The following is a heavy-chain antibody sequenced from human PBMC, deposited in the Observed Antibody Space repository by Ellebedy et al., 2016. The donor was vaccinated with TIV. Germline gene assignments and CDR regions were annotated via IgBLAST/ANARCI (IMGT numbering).Heavy chain of an antibody. Sequence: PGGSLRLSCAVSGLTLSDHFMDWVRQAPGKGLEWVSGISGGGDSTYYADSVKGRFTVSSDKSKKMLYLQMNSLRVEDTAVYYCAKVNWFGESRKTGEYWGQGTLVTVSS. D-gene: IGHD3-10*01. J-gene: IGHJ4*02. CDR1: GLTLSDHF. CDR2: ISGGGDST. V-gene: IGHV3-23*01. CDR3: AKVNWFGESRKTGEY.